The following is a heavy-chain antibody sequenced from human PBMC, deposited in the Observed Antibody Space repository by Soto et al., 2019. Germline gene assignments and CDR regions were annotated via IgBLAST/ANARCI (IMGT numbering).Heavy chain of an antibody. Sequence: ESGGGLVQPGRSLRLSCAASGFTFDDYAMHWVRQAPGKGLEWVSRISWNSGSIGYADSVKGRFTISRDNAKNSLYLQMNSLRAEDTALYYCAKAVGSSGNFDYWGQGTLVTVSS. V-gene: IGHV3-9*01. CDR1: GFTFDDYA. D-gene: IGHD1-26*01. CDR3: AKAVGSSGNFDY. CDR2: ISWNSGSI. J-gene: IGHJ4*02.